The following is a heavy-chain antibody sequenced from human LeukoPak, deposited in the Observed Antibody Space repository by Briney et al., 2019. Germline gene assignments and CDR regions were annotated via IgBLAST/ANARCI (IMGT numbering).Heavy chain of an antibody. CDR3: APDSDSSGYLP. V-gene: IGHV3-21*04. D-gene: IGHD3-22*01. Sequence: TGGSLRLSCAASGFTFSSYSMNWVRQAPGKGLEWVSSISSSSSYIYYADSVKGRFTISRDNAKNSLYLQMNSLRAEDTAVYYCAPDSDSSGYLPWGQGTLVTVSS. CDR1: GFTFSSYS. CDR2: ISSSSSYI. J-gene: IGHJ5*02.